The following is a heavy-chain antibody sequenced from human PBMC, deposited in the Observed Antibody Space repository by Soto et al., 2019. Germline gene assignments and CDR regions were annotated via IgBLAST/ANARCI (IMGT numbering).Heavy chain of an antibody. Sequence: SETLSLTCTVSGGSISSYYWSWIRQPPGKGLEWIGYIYYSGSTNYNPSLKSRVTISVDTSKNQFSLKLSSVTAADTAVYYCARDPGHCSGGSCYSLNWFDPWGQGTLVTVSS. CDR1: GGSISSYY. J-gene: IGHJ5*02. V-gene: IGHV4-59*01. CDR3: ARDPGHCSGGSCYSLNWFDP. D-gene: IGHD2-15*01. CDR2: IYYSGST.